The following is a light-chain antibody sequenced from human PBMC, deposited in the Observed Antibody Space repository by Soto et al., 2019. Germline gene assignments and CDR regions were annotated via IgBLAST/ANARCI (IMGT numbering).Light chain of an antibody. Sequence: QSALTQPASVSGSPGQSISISCTVSGSDVGSCNYVSWYQQHPGKAPKLLISEVSNRPSGVSNRFSGSKSDNTASLTLSGLQAEDEADYYCSSYTSGSSFVFGTGTKVTVL. V-gene: IGLV2-14*01. J-gene: IGLJ1*01. CDR1: GSDVGSCNY. CDR2: EVS. CDR3: SSYTSGSSFV.